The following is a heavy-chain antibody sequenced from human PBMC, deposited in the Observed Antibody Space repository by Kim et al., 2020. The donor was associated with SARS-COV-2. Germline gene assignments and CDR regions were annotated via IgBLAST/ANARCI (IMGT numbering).Heavy chain of an antibody. Sequence: TSYYDPSLTSRVTISVDTSNNQFSLTVSSVTAADTAVYYCVRETDGSSFAFWGQGTPVTVSS. D-gene: IGHD1-1*01. J-gene: IGHJ4*02. CDR3: VRETDGSSFAF. CDR2: TS. V-gene: IGHV4-39*02.